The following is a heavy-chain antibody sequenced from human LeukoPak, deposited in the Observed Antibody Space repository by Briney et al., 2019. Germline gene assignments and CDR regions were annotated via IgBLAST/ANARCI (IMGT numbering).Heavy chain of an antibody. CDR3: ARGLEFLYFDY. Sequence: PSETLSLTCAVYGGSFSGYYWSWIRQPPGKGLEWIGEINHSGSTNYNPSLKSRVTISVDTPKNQFSLKLSSVTAADTAVYYCARGLEFLYFDYWGQGTLVTVSS. D-gene: IGHD1-1*01. J-gene: IGHJ4*02. V-gene: IGHV4-34*01. CDR2: INHSGST. CDR1: GGSFSGYY.